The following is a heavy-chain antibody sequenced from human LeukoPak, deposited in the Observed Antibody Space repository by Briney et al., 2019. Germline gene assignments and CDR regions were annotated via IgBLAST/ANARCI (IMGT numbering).Heavy chain of an antibody. CDR1: GFTFGDYA. Sequence: GWSLRLSCTASGFTFGDYAMSWVRQAPGKGLEGVGFIRSKAYGGTTEYAASVKGRFTISRDDSKSIAYLQMNSLKTEDTAVYYCTRGDGSLDAFDIWGQGTMVTVSS. CDR2: IRSKAYGGTT. CDR3: TRGDGSLDAFDI. D-gene: IGHD5-24*01. J-gene: IGHJ3*02. V-gene: IGHV3-49*04.